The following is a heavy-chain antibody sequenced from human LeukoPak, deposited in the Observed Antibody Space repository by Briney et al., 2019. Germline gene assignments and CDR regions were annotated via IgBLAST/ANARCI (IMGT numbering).Heavy chain of an antibody. CDR3: ARSIVVVTAIQPFDY. D-gene: IGHD2-21*02. CDR2: INHSGST. V-gene: IGHV4-34*01. J-gene: IGHJ4*02. Sequence: SETLSLTCAVYGESFSGYYWSWIRQPPGKGLEWIGEINHSGSTNYNPSLKSRVTISVDTSKNQFSLKLSSVTAADTAVYYCARSIVVVTAIQPFDYWGQGTLVTVSS. CDR1: GESFSGYY.